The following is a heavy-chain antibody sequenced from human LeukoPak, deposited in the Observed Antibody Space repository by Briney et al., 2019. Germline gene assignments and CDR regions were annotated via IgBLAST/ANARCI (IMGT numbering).Heavy chain of an antibody. D-gene: IGHD6-13*01. V-gene: IGHV4-30-2*01. Sequence: PSQTLSLTCTVSGASISRGGYYWSWIRQPPGKGLEWIGYIYHSGSTYYNPSLKCRVTISVDRSKNQFSLKLSSVTAADTAVYYCARVAIAARFDPWGHGNLVTVSS. CDR2: IYHSGST. J-gene: IGHJ5*02. CDR1: GASISRGGYY. CDR3: ARVAIAARFDP.